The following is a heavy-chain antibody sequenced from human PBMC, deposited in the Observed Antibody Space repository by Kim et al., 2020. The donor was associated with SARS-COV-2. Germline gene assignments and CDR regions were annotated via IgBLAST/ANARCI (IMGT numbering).Heavy chain of an antibody. CDR2: P. V-gene: IGHV7-4-1*02. Sequence: PTYAQGFTGRFVFSLDTSVSTAYLQISSLKAEDTAVYYCARGPSGYYKYWGQGTLVTVSS. D-gene: IGHD1-26*01. J-gene: IGHJ4*02. CDR3: ARGPSGYYKY.